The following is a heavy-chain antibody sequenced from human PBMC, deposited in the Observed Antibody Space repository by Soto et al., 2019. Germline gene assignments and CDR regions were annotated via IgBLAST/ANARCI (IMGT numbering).Heavy chain of an antibody. CDR2: IYHSGST. Sequence: SETLSLTCAVSGGSISSGGYSWSWIRQPPGKGLEWIGYIYHSGSTYYNPSLKSRVTISVDRSKNQFSLKLSSVAAADTAVYYCARHTPAISNSDHWGQGTLVTVSS. J-gene: IGHJ4*02. CDR3: ARHTPAISNSDH. V-gene: IGHV4-30-2*01. D-gene: IGHD2-15*01. CDR1: GGSISSGGYS.